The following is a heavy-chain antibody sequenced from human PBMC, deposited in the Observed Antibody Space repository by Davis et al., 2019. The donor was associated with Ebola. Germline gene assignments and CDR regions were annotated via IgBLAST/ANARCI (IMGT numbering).Heavy chain of an antibody. CDR3: AASAGTVGKLDY. Sequence: ASVKVSCKASGYTFTSYAMHWVRQAPGQRLEWMGWINAGNGNTKYSQKFQGRVTITRDMSTSTSYVDLTNLRSEDTAVYYCAASAGTVGKLDYWGQGTLVTVSS. V-gene: IGHV1-3*01. CDR2: INAGNGNT. CDR1: GYTFTSYA. J-gene: IGHJ4*02. D-gene: IGHD1-14*01.